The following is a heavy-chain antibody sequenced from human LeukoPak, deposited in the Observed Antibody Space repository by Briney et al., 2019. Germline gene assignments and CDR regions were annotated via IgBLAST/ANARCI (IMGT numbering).Heavy chain of an antibody. CDR2: ISGSGSNT. CDR1: GFTFSSYS. V-gene: IGHV3-23*01. J-gene: IGHJ4*02. CDR3: AKGAIYLGAFDY. D-gene: IGHD3-16*01. Sequence: GGSLRLSCAASGFTFSSYSMNWVRQAPGKGLEWVSAISGSGSNTYYGDSVKGRFTISRDNSKNTLYLQMNSLRAEDTAVYYCAKGAIYLGAFDYWGQGTLVTVSS.